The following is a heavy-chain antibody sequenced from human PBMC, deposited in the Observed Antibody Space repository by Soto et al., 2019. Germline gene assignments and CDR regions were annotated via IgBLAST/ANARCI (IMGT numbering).Heavy chain of an antibody. J-gene: IGHJ4*02. CDR1: GFTFDDYA. Sequence: GGSLRLSCAASGFTFDDYAMHWVRQAPGKGLEWVSGISWNSGSIGYADSVKGRFTISRDNAKNSLYLQMNSLRAEDTALYYCAKDFTPGSGSYHFDYWGQGTLVTVSS. CDR2: ISWNSGSI. V-gene: IGHV3-9*01. D-gene: IGHD1-26*01. CDR3: AKDFTPGSGSYHFDY.